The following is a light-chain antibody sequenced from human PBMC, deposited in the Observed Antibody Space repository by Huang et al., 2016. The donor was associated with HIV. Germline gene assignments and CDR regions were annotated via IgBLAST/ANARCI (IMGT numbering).Light chain of an antibody. Sequence: EIVMTQSPVTLSMSPGERATLSCRASQSVSSNVAWYQQKPGQAPRHLMYGASIRATGIPDRFSGSGSGTEVTLTITSLQSEDFAVYFCQQYNNWPPWTFGPGTMVDMK. CDR1: QSVSSN. J-gene: IGKJ1*01. CDR2: GAS. CDR3: QQYNNWPPWT. V-gene: IGKV3-15*01.